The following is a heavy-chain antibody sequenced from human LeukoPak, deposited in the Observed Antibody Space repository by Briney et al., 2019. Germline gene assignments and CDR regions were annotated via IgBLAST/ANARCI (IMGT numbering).Heavy chain of an antibody. CDR1: GGSISSSGYY. V-gene: IGHV4-39*01. CDR3: ARHLGGSSSDY. D-gene: IGHD6-6*01. Sequence: PSETLSLTCTVSGGSISSSGYYWGWIRQPPGKGLEWIGSIYYSGSTYYNPSLKSRVTISVDTSKNQFSLKLSSVTAADTAVYYCARHLGGSSSDYWGQGTLVTVSS. J-gene: IGHJ4*02. CDR2: IYYSGST.